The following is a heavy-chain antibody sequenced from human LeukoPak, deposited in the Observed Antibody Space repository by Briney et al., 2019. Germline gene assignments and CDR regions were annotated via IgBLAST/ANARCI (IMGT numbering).Heavy chain of an antibody. CDR3: ASGRPFDY. J-gene: IGHJ4*02. D-gene: IGHD1-1*01. V-gene: IGHV3-48*03. CDR2: ISSSGTTI. CDR1: GVTFSTYE. Sequence: PGGTLRLSCAASGVTFSTYEMNWVRQAPGKGLEWVSHISSSGTTIYHADSVKGRFTIPRATAKNSLYLQMNSLRAEDTAVYYCASGRPFDYWGQGTLVTVSS.